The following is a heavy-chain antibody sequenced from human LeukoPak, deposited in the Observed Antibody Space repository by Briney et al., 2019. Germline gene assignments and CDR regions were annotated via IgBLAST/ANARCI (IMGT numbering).Heavy chain of an antibody. CDR2: ISSSGSTI. D-gene: IGHD3-10*02. CDR3: AELGITMIGGV. CDR1: GFTVSSNY. V-gene: IGHV3-48*03. J-gene: IGHJ6*04. Sequence: SGGSLRLSCAASGFTVSSNYMTWVRQAPGKGLEWVSYISSSGSTIYYADSVKGRFTISRDNAKNSLYLQMNSLRAEDTAVYYCAELGITMIGGVWGKGTTVTISS.